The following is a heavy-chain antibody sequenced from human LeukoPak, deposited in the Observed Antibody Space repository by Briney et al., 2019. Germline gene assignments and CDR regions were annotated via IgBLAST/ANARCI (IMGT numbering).Heavy chain of an antibody. D-gene: IGHD5-12*01. CDR3: AKAVDLAAISVDI. V-gene: IGHV3-23*01. CDR1: GFTFDSYG. J-gene: IGHJ3*02. Sequence: GGSLRLSCAASGFTFDSYGMNWVRQAPGKGLEWVSGISGSGVYTYYADSVKGRFTISSDNSRNTLYLVMNSLRVDDTAVYYCAKAVDLAAISVDIWGQGTMVTVSS. CDR2: ISGSGVYT.